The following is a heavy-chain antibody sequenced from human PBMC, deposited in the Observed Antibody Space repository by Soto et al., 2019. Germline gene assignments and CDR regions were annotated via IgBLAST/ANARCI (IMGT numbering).Heavy chain of an antibody. V-gene: IGHV4-59*01. J-gene: IGHJ6*03. Sequence: SETLSLTCTFSGGSISSYYWSWIRQPPGKGLEWIGYIYYSGSTNYNPSLKSRVTISVDTSKNQFSLKLSSVTAADTAVYYCARDGRAARSYYYYYMDVWGKGTTVTVS. D-gene: IGHD6-6*01. CDR2: IYYSGST. CDR3: ARDGRAARSYYYYYMDV. CDR1: GGSISSYY.